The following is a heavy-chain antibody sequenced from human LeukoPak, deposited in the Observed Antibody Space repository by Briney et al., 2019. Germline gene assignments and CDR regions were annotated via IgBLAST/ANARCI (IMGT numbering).Heavy chain of an antibody. CDR1: GFTFSSYS. J-gene: IGHJ3*02. Sequence: GRSLRLSCAASGFTFSSYSMNWVRQAPGKGLEWVSSISSSSSYIYYADSVKGRFTISRDNAKNSLYLQMNSLRAEDTAVYYCARDRFGDDAFDIWGQGTMVTVSS. CDR3: ARDRFGDDAFDI. D-gene: IGHD3-10*01. V-gene: IGHV3-21*01. CDR2: ISSSSSYI.